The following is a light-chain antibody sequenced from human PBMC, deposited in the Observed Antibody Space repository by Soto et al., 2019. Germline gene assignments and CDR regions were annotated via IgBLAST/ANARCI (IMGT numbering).Light chain of an antibody. J-gene: IGKJ4*01. V-gene: IGKV3D-15*01. CDR3: QQYNEWPPLT. Sequence: EIVMTQSPATLSVSPGERATLSCRASQSVSSNLAWYQQKPGQAPRLLIYGASTRATGIPARFSGSGSGTEFTLTISSLQSEDFAAYYCQQYNEWPPLTFGGGTKVEIK. CDR1: QSVSSN. CDR2: GAS.